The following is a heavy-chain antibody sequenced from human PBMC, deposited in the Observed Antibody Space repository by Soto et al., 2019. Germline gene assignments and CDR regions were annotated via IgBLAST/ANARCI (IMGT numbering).Heavy chain of an antibody. J-gene: IGHJ6*03. CDR1: GGSISSYY. Sequence: SETLSLTCTVSGGSISSYYWSWIRQPPGKGLEWIGYIYYSGSTNYNPSLRSRVTISVDTSKNQFSLKLSSVTAADTAVYYCARQKWLPTPHNNSYYYMDVWGKGTTVTV. CDR2: IYYSGST. V-gene: IGHV4-59*08. D-gene: IGHD5-12*01. CDR3: ARQKWLPTPHNNSYYYMDV.